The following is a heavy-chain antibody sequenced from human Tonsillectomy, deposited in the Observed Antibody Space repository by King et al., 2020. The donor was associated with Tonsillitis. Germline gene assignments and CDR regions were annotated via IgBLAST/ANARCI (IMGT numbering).Heavy chain of an antibody. V-gene: IGHV4-34*01. J-gene: IGHJ4*02. CDR1: GGSFSGYY. CDR2: INHSGST. Sequence: VQLQQWGAGLLKPSETLSLTCAVYGGSFSGYYWSWIRQPPGKGLEWIGEINHSGSTNYKPSLKSRVTISVDTSKNQFSLKLSSVTAADTAVYYCASGIAVADTVPTHKYYFDYWGQGTLVTVSS. D-gene: IGHD6-19*01. CDR3: ASGIAVADTVPTHKYYFDY.